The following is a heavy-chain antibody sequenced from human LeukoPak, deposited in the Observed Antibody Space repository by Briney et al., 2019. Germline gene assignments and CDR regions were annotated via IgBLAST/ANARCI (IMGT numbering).Heavy chain of an antibody. CDR1: GFTFGDYA. CDR2: TRSKAYGGTT. J-gene: IGHJ4*02. Sequence: LSGGSLRLSCTASGFTFGDYAMSWFRQAPGKGLEWVGFTRSKAYGGTTEYAASVKGRFIISRDDSKNIAYLQMNSLKTEDTAVYYCTRCYGSGTPDDYWGQGTLVTVSS. D-gene: IGHD3-10*01. V-gene: IGHV3-49*03. CDR3: TRCYGSGTPDDY.